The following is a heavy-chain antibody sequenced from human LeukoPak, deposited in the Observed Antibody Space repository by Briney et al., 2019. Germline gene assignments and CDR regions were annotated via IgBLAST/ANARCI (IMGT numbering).Heavy chain of an antibody. CDR2: ISGSGGST. CDR1: GFTFSSYA. Sequence: PGGSLRLSCAASGFTFSSYAMSCVRQAPGKGLEWVSAISGSGGSTYYADSVKGRFTISRDNSKNTLYLQMNSLRAEDTAVYYCAKHIRPGIAVAGGWFWGQGTPVTVSS. CDR3: AKHIRPGIAVAGGWF. V-gene: IGHV3-23*01. D-gene: IGHD6-19*01. J-gene: IGHJ4*02.